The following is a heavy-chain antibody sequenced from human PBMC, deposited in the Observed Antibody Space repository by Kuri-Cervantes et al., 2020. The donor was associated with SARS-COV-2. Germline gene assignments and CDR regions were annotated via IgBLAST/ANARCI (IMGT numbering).Heavy chain of an antibody. CDR2: INHSGST. J-gene: IGHJ4*02. CDR3: ARGPRWSIAASFDY. CDR1: GGSFSGYY. D-gene: IGHD6-6*01. V-gene: IGHV4-34*01. Sequence: SCAVYGGSFSGYYWSWIRQPPGKGLEWIGEINHSGSTNYNPSLKSRVTISVDTSKNQFSLKLSSVTAADTAVYYCARGPRWSIAASFDYWGQGTLVTVSS.